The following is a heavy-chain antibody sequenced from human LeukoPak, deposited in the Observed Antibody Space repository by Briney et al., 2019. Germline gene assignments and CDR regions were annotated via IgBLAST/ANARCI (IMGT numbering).Heavy chain of an antibody. V-gene: IGHV3-30-3*01. CDR3: ARDYWWNYDY. Sequence: GRSLRLSCAASGFTFSDYAMHWVRQAPGKGLEWVAVISKDGSDKYYPGSVRGRFTISRDDSKNTIYLQMDSLRAEDTAIYYCARDYWWNYDYWGQGTLVTVSS. D-gene: IGHD1-7*01. J-gene: IGHJ4*02. CDR1: GFTFSDYA. CDR2: ISKDGSDK.